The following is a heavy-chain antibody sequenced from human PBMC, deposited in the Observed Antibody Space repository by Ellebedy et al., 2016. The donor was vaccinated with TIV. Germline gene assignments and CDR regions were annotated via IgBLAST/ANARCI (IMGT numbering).Heavy chain of an antibody. Sequence: GESLKISRKSSGYSFTSYWINWVRQMPGKGLEWMGSIDPSDSYTTYSPSFQGHVTISADKSITTAYLQWSSLRASDTAMYYCARTLSAWFGDEHANWFDPWGQGTLVTVSS. D-gene: IGHD3-10*01. V-gene: IGHV5-10-1*01. J-gene: IGHJ5*02. CDR3: ARTLSAWFGDEHANWFDP. CDR2: IDPSDSYT. CDR1: GYSFTSYW.